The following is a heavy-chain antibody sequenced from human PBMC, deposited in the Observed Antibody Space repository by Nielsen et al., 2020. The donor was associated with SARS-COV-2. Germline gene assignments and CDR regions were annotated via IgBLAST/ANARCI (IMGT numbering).Heavy chain of an antibody. D-gene: IGHD6-19*01. V-gene: IGHV3-7*01. CDR1: GFTFSSYW. Sequence: GGSLRLSCAASGFTFSSYWMSWVRQAPGKGLEWVANIKQDGSEKYYVDSVKGRFTISRDNAKNSLYLQMNSLRAEDTAVYYCAREERYSSGWYTYYYYGMDVWGQGTTVTVSS. CDR3: AREERYSSGWYTYYYYGMDV. CDR2: IKQDGSEK. J-gene: IGHJ6*02.